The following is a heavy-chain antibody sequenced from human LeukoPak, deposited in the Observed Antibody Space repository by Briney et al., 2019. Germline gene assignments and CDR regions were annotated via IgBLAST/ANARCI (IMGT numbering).Heavy chain of an antibody. Sequence: PGGSLRLSCAASGFTFCDYYMSWIRQAPGKGLEWVSYISSSGSTIYYADSVKGRFTISRDNAKNSLYLQMNSLRAEDTAVYYCARARAVAAPQDYWGQGTLVTVSS. D-gene: IGHD6-19*01. J-gene: IGHJ4*02. V-gene: IGHV3-11*01. CDR1: GFTFCDYY. CDR2: ISSSGSTI. CDR3: ARARAVAAPQDY.